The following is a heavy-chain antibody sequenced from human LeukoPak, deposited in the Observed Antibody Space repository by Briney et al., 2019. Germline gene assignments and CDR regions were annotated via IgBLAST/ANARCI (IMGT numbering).Heavy chain of an antibody. Sequence: PSETLSLTCSVSGYSISSGFYWGWNRQPPGKGLEWIGSIYSRGSTYYNPSLKSRVIVSSDMSKNQFSLMLNSVTAADTAVYYCARDKGQYGSGTRGFTWFDPWGQGTLVTVSS. V-gene: IGHV4-38-2*02. CDR1: GYSISSGFY. CDR2: IYSRGST. J-gene: IGHJ5*02. CDR3: ARDKGQYGSGTRGFTWFDP. D-gene: IGHD3-10*01.